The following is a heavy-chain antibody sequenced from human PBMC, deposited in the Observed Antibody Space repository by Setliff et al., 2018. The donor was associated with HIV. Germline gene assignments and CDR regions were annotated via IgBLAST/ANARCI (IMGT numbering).Heavy chain of an antibody. CDR2: IYYSGIT. J-gene: IGHJ4*02. CDR3: ARRGAYSSGWYQVGFDY. V-gene: IGHV4-39*01. CDR1: GGSISISSYY. D-gene: IGHD6-19*01. Sequence: SETLSLTCTVSGGSISISSYYWGWIRQPPGRGLEWIGSIYYSGITYYNPSLKSRLTMSVDTSKNQFSLKLSSVTAADTAVYYCARRGAYSSGWYQVGFDYWGQGTLVTVSS.